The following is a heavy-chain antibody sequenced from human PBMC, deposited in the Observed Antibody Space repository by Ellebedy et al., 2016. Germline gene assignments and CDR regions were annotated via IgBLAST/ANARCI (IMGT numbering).Heavy chain of an antibody. J-gene: IGHJ6*03. CDR3: ARALGLDYYYFMDV. Sequence: ASVKVSCKTSGYTFTSYAVNWVREAPGQGLEWMGWINTKTGKPTYAQGFTGRLVFSLDTSVTTAFLQITSLRADDTAVYYCARALGLDYYYFMDVWGTGTTVTVAS. D-gene: IGHD3-10*01. CDR1: GYTFTSYA. CDR2: INTKTGKP. V-gene: IGHV7-4-1*02.